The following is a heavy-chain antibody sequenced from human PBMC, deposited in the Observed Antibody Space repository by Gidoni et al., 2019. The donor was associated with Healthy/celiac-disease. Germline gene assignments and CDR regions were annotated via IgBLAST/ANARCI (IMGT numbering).Heavy chain of an antibody. D-gene: IGHD3-22*01. CDR2: ISGSGGST. J-gene: IGHJ4*02. V-gene: IGHV3-23*01. CDR1: GFTFSSYA. CDR3: AKSPGPEPFTMIVVDPSDDY. Sequence: EVQLLESGGGLVQPGGSLRLSCAASGFTFSSYAMSWVRQAPGKGLEWVSAISGSGGSTYYADSVKGRFTISRDNSKNTLYLQMNSLRAEDTAVYYCAKSPGPEPFTMIVVDPSDDYWGQGTLVTVSS.